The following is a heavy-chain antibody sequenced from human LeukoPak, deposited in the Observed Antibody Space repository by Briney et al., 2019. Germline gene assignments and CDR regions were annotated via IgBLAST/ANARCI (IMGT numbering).Heavy chain of an antibody. D-gene: IGHD3-16*01. CDR3: ARGTYYYEF. V-gene: IGHV3-7*04. J-gene: IGHJ4*02. CDR1: KFTFSSYF. Sequence: GGSLRLSCAASKFTFSSYFTTWVRQAPGRGLEWVAYMNQVGNERKYVDSVKGRFTISRDNAQNSLYLQMNSLRVEDTAVYYCARGTYYYEFWGQGTLVTVSS. CDR2: MNQVGNER.